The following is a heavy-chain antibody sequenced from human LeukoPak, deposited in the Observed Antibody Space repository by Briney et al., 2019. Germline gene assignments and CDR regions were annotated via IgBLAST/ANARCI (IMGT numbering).Heavy chain of an antibody. Sequence: SETLSLTCSVSGVSITTSYWSWIRQSAGKGLEWIGRTFVSVTTDYNPSLKSRVAISVDTSKNQFSLRLTSVTAADTAVYYCAREEAYDSSGYGDWGQGTLVTVSS. D-gene: IGHD3-22*01. CDR3: AREEAYDSSGYGD. CDR2: TFVSVTT. V-gene: IGHV4-4*07. CDR1: GVSITTSY. J-gene: IGHJ4*02.